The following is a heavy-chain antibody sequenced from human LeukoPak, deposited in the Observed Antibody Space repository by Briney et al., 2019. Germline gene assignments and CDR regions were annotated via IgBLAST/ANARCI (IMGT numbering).Heavy chain of an antibody. CDR1: GGTFSSYA. CDR2: IITIFGTA. D-gene: IGHD2-15*01. Sequence: PGASVKVSCKASGGTFSSYAISWVRQAPGQGLEWVGWIITIFGTATSAQKFPVKVTITAAGATSTAYIEMSSLRREHTAVNSCARGDCSGIRRFSYFDYWGQGTLVTVSS. V-gene: IGHV1-69*01. CDR3: ARGDCSGIRRFSYFDY. J-gene: IGHJ4*02.